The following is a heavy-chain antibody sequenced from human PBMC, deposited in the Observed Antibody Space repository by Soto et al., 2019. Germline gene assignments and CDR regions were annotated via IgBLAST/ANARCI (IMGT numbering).Heavy chain of an antibody. D-gene: IGHD3-22*01. CDR2: IYYSGST. V-gene: IGHV4-39*01. Sequence: PSETLSLTCTVSGGSISSSSYYWGWIRQPPGKGLEWIGSIYYSGSTYYNPSLKSRVTISVDTSKNQFSLKLSSVTAADTAMYYWVRHKYNSSGPSAYWGQRTLVTVSS. CDR3: VRHKYNSSGPSAY. CDR1: GGSISSSSYY. J-gene: IGHJ4*02.